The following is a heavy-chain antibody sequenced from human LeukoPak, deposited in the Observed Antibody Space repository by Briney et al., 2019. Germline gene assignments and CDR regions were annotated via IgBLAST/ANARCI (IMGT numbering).Heavy chain of an antibody. CDR1: GFTFSTYN. J-gene: IGHJ4*02. D-gene: IGHD6-19*01. CDR3: ARVTEQWLVQLLDY. CDR2: ISSSGSTI. Sequence: GGSLRLSCAASGFTFSTYNMNWVRQAPGKGLEWVSYISSSGSTIYYADSVKGRFTISRDNAKNSLYLQMNSLRAEDTAVYYCARVTEQWLVQLLDYWGQGTLVTVSS. V-gene: IGHV3-48*03.